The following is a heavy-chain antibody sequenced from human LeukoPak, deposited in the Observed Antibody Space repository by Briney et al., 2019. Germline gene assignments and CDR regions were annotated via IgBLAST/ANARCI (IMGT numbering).Heavy chain of an antibody. CDR2: IKQDGSEK. CDR1: GFTFSSYW. Sequence: GGSLRLSCAASGFTFSSYWMSWVRQAPGKGLEWVANIKQDGSEKYYVDSVKGRFTISRDNAKNSLYLQMNSLRAEDTAVYYCARDPTCYDYVWGSYRYGLEDYWGQGTLVTVSS. V-gene: IGHV3-7*01. D-gene: IGHD3-16*02. CDR3: ARDPTCYDYVWGSYRYGLEDY. J-gene: IGHJ4*02.